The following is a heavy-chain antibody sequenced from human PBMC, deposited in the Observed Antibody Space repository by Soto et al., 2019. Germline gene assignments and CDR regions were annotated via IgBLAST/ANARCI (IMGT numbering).Heavy chain of an antibody. CDR3: ARSGSYYNNWFDP. D-gene: IGHD3-10*01. CDR2: IYYSGST. J-gene: IGHJ5*02. V-gene: IGHV4-59*12. CDR1: GGSISSYY. Sequence: SETLSLTCTVSGGSISSYYWSWIRQPPGKGLEWIGYIYYSGSTYYNPSLKSRVTISVDTSKNQFSLKLSSVTAADTAVYYCARSGSYYNNWFDPWGQGTLVTVSS.